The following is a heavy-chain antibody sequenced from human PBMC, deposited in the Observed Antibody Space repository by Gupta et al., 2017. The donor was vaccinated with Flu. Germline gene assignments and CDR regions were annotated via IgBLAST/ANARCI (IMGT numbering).Heavy chain of an antibody. V-gene: IGHV3-23*01. CDR2: ISGGSGST. J-gene: IGHJ6*03. CDR1: GFTFSSYA. Sequence: EVQILESGGGLVQPGGSLRLSCAASGFTFSSYAMGWVRQAPGEGLEWVSAISGGSGSTYYADSVKGRLTISRDNSKSTLFLQMNNLRAEDTAVYYCAKTSDYDFWSGYSNYYYIDVWGKETTVTVSS. CDR3: AKTSDYDFWSGYSNYYYIDV. D-gene: IGHD3-3*01.